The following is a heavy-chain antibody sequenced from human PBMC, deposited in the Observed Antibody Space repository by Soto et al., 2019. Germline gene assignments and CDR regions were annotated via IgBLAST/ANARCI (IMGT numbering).Heavy chain of an antibody. J-gene: IGHJ4*02. V-gene: IGHV4-30-2*01. CDR3: ARELSSSWRFDY. CDR2: IYHSGST. Sequence: PSETLSLTCAVSGGSISSGGYSWSWIRQPPGKGLEWIGYIYHSGSTYYNPSLKSRVTISVDRSKNQFSLKLSSVTAADTAVYYCARELSSSWRFDYWGQGTLVTVSS. D-gene: IGHD6-13*01. CDR1: GGSISSGGYS.